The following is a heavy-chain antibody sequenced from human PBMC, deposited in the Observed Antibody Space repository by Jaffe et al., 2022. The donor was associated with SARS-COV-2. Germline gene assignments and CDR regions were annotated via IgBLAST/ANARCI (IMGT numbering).Heavy chain of an antibody. CDR1: GFTFSSYA. CDR3: ARDRRWRDWEYSSSWYFKY. CDR2: ISYDGSNK. J-gene: IGHJ1*01. V-gene: IGHV3-30-3*01. Sequence: QVQLVESGGGVVQPGRSLRLSCAASGFTFSSYAMHWVRQAPGKGLEWVAVISYDGSNKYYADSVKGRFTISRDNSKNTLYLQMNSLRAEDTAVYYCARDRRWRDWEYSSSWYFKYWGQGTLVTVSS. D-gene: IGHD6-13*01.